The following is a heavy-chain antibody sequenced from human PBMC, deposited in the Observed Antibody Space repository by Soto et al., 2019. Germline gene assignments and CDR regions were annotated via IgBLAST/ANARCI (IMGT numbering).Heavy chain of an antibody. CDR1: GGSISSYY. CDR3: ARVRPSPTNYYDSSGYWGAFDY. J-gene: IGHJ4*02. V-gene: IGHV4-59*01. CDR2: IYYSGST. Sequence: PSDTLSLTCTVSGGSISSYYWSWIRQPPGKGLEWIGYIYYSGSTNYNPSLKSRVTISVDTSKNQFSLKLSSVTAADTAVYYCARVRPSPTNYYDSSGYWGAFDYWGQGTLVTVSS. D-gene: IGHD3-22*01.